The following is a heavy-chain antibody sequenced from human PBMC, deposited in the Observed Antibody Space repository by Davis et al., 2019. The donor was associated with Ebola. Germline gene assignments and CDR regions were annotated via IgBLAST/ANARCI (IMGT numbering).Heavy chain of an antibody. Sequence: MPSETLSPTCTVPGGSISSSSYHWGWIRQPPGKGLEWIGSIYHSGSTNYNPSLKSRVTISVDTSKNQFSLKLSSVTAADTAVYYWARGPTTFDYWGQGTLVTVSS. CDR1: GGSISSSSYH. D-gene: IGHD1-1*01. V-gene: IGHV4-39*07. CDR2: IYHSGST. J-gene: IGHJ4*02. CDR3: ARGPTTFDY.